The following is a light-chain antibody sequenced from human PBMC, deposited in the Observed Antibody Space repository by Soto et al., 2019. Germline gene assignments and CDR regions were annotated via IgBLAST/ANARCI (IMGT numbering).Light chain of an antibody. V-gene: IGLV2-8*01. Sequence: QSALTQPPSASGSRGQSVTISCTGTSSDVGGYNCVSWYQQHPGKAPKLMIYEVSKRPSGVPDRFSGSKSGNTASLTVSGLQPEDEADYYCSSYAGSNNLGVFGGGTKPTVL. J-gene: IGLJ3*02. CDR3: SSYAGSNNLGV. CDR1: SSDVGGYNC. CDR2: EVS.